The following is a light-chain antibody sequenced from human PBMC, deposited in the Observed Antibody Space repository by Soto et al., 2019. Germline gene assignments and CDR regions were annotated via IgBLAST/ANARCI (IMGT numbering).Light chain of an antibody. J-gene: IGLJ2*01. Sequence: SALTQPASVSGSPGQSITISCTGTSSDVGSYNYVSWYQQHPGKAPKLMIYEVTNRPSGVSNRFSGSKSGNTASLTISGLQAEDEADYYCSSYKNSNVVFGGGTKLTVL. CDR2: EVT. CDR1: SSDVGSYNY. V-gene: IGLV2-14*01. CDR3: SSYKNSNVV.